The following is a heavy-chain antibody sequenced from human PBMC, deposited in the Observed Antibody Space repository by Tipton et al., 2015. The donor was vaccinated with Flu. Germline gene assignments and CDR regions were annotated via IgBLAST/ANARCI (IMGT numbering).Heavy chain of an antibody. CDR3: ARHTGDSVRGIIDY. D-gene: IGHD3-10*02. Sequence: TLSLTCNVPGASISSSSDYWGWIRQPPGKGLEWIGTIYHSGSTYYNPSLKSRLTISVDTSKNQFSLKLSSVTAADTAVYYCARHTGDSVRGIIDYWGQGTLVTVSS. CDR1: GASISSSSDY. J-gene: IGHJ4*02. V-gene: IGHV4-39*01. CDR2: IYHSGST.